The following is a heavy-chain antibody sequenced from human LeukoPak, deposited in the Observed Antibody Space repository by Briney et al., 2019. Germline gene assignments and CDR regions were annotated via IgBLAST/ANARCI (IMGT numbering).Heavy chain of an antibody. CDR2: IYYSGRT. D-gene: IGHD3-10*01. J-gene: IGHJ4*02. CDR1: GDSLIISSYY. V-gene: IGHV4-39*01. CDR3: ARLYSGARPSDY. Sequence: SETLSLTCTVSGDSLIISSYYGGWIRQPPGGGLGWIGSIYYSGRTYYNPSLKSRVTISIDTSKKQLSLKLSSVTVADTAVYYCARLYSGARPSDYWGQGTLVTVSS.